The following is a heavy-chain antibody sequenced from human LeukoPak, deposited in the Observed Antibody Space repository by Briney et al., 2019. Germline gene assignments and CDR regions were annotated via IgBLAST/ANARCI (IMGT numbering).Heavy chain of an antibody. CDR2: ISSSGSTI. J-gene: IGHJ4*02. Sequence: GGSLRLSCAASGFTFSSYEMNWVRQAPGKGLEWVSYISSSGSTIYYADSVKGRFTISRDNAKNSLYLQMNSLRAEDTAVYYCARRNYYDSSGYRLYYFDYWGQGTLVTVSS. CDR1: GFTFSSYE. D-gene: IGHD3-22*01. CDR3: ARRNYYDSSGYRLYYFDY. V-gene: IGHV3-48*03.